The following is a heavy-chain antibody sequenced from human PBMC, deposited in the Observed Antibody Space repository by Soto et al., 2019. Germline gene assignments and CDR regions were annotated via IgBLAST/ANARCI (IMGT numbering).Heavy chain of an antibody. CDR1: AFTFGYHA. J-gene: IGHJ6*02. Sequence: VGSVRISCAASAFTFGYHAMSWVRKAPEKALGGVSVISGSAGITYYEDSVKVLFTISRANAKNTLYLQMNSLIAEDTAVYYCAKGLLINVREVINPAQYYYGMDVWGQGPTVAVSS. D-gene: IGHD3-10*02. CDR3: AKGLLINVREVINPAQYYYGMDV. V-gene: IGHV3-23*01. CDR2: ISGSAGIT.